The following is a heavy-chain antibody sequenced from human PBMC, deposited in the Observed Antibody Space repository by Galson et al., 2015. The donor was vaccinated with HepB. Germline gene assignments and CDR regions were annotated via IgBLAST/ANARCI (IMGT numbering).Heavy chain of an antibody. Sequence: SLRLSCAASGFTFSSYSMNWVRQAPGKGLEWVSSISSSSSYIYYADSVKGRFTISRDNAKNSLYLQMNSLRAEDTAVYYCARGTARRVPDAMDYWGQGTLVTVSS. D-gene: IGHD2-2*01. CDR3: ARGTARRVPDAMDY. J-gene: IGHJ4*02. CDR2: ISSSSSYI. CDR1: GFTFSSYS. V-gene: IGHV3-21*01.